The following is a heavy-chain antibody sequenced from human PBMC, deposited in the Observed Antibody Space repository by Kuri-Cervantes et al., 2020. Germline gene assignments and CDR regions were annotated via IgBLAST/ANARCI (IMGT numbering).Heavy chain of an antibody. Sequence: GESLKISCAASGFTFSSYAMSWVRQAPGKGLEWVSSISSSSSYIYYADSVKGRFTISRDNAKNSLYLQMNSLRAEDTAVYYCARDGKREYYDILTGHYGFDYWGQGTLVTVSS. CDR2: ISSSSSYI. D-gene: IGHD3-9*01. CDR1: GFTFSSYA. V-gene: IGHV3-21*01. CDR3: ARDGKREYYDILTGHYGFDY. J-gene: IGHJ4*02.